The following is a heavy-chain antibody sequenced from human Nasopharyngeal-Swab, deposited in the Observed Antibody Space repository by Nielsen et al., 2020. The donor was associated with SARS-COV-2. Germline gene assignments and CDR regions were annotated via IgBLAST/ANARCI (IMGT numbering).Heavy chain of an antibody. CDR3: VRGPVEGATGYFQF. Sequence: GESLKISCATSGFTFSNYWMHWVRQAPGKGLEWVARIEMRGRTTTHADSVKGRFTISRDNAKNTLSLQMNSLTPADTAVYFCVRGPVEGATGYFQFWGQGTLVTVSS. CDR1: GFTFSNYW. D-gene: IGHD1-26*01. J-gene: IGHJ1*01. CDR2: IEMRGRTT. V-gene: IGHV3-74*03.